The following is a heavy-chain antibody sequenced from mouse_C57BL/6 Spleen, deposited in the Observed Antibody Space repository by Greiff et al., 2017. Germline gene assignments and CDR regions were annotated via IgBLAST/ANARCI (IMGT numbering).Heavy chain of an antibody. J-gene: IGHJ2*01. CDR3: ARTVGNYVGSSYGDD. CDR2: IYPGDGDT. Sequence: QVQLKQSGPELVKPGASVKISCKASGYAFSSSWMNWVKQRPGQGLEWIGRIYPGDGDTNYNGKFKGKATLTADKSSSTAYMQLCSLTSEDSAVYVGARTVGNYVGSSYGDDWGQGTTLTVSS. V-gene: IGHV1-82*01. D-gene: IGHD1-1*01. CDR1: GYAFSSSW.